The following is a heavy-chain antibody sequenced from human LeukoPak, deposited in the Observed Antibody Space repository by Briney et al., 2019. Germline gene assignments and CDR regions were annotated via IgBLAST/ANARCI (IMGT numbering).Heavy chain of an antibody. CDR3: ARPGVGFDY. CDR2: INTDGTIT. J-gene: IGHJ4*02. CDR1: GFTFTSYW. Sequence: GGALRLSCAASGFTFTSYWMHWVRQAPGKGLVWLSRINTDGTITSYADSLEGRFTISRDNAKNTVYLQMNSLRTEDTAVYYCARPGVGFDYWGQGALVTVSS. V-gene: IGHV3-74*01.